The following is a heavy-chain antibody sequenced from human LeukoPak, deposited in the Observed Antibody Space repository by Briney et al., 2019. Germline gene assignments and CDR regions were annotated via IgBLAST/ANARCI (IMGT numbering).Heavy chain of an antibody. V-gene: IGHV3-21*04. CDR3: ARVTTDDAFDI. J-gene: IGHJ3*02. CDR1: GFTFSSYN. Sequence: GGSLRLSCAASGFTFSSYNMNWVRQAPGKGLEWVSSISNSGNYIYYADSVKGRFTISRDNSKNTLYLQMNSLRAEDTAVYYCARVTTDDAFDIWGQGTMVTVSS. D-gene: IGHD4-17*01. CDR2: ISNSGNYI.